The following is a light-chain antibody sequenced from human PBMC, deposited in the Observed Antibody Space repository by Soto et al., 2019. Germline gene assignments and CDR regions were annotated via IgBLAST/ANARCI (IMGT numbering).Light chain of an antibody. V-gene: IGKV3-15*01. CDR3: QRYDNWPLT. CDR2: HTS. CDR1: QSISDN. Sequence: EIVMTQSPATRSVSPGESATLSCRASQSISDNLAWYQQKPGLAPRLLIYHTSTRATGVPARFSGSGSGTEFSLTISSLQSEDFAVYYCQRYDNWPLTFGGGTKVDNK. J-gene: IGKJ4*01.